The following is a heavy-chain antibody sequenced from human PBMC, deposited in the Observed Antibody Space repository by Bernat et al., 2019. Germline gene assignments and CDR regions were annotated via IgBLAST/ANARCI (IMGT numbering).Heavy chain of an antibody. J-gene: IGHJ4*02. V-gene: IGHV3-15*07. CDR3: TAELGYCSSTSCLNLYYFDY. CDR1: GFTFSNAW. Sequence: EVQLVESGGGLVKPGGSLRLSCAASGFTFSNAWMNWVRQAPGKGLEWVGRIKSKTDGGTTDYAAPGKGRFTISRDDTKNTLYLQMNSLKTEDTALYYCTAELGYCSSTSCLNLYYFDYRGQGTLVTVSS. D-gene: IGHD2-2*01. CDR2: IKSKTDGGTT.